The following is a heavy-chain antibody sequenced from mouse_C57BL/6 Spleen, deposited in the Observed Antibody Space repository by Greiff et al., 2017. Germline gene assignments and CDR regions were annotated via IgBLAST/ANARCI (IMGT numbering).Heavy chain of an antibody. Sequence: EVQGVESGGGLVQPGGSLSLSCAASGFTFTDYYMSWVRQPPGKALEWLGFIRNKANGYTTEYSASVKGRFTISRDNSQSILYLQMNALRAEDSATYYCARYMVTTGGDYWGQGTSVNVSS. CDR3: ARYMVTTGGDY. J-gene: IGHJ4*01. V-gene: IGHV7-3*01. D-gene: IGHD2-2*01. CDR2: IRNKANGYTT. CDR1: GFTFTDYY.